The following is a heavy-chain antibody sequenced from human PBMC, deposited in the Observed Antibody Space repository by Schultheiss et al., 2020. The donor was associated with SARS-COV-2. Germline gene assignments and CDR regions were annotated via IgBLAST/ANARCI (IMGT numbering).Heavy chain of an antibody. V-gene: IGHV3-21*01. J-gene: IGHJ4*02. CDR1: GFTFSSYS. CDR3: AREGGATYGEYVGVDY. Sequence: GGSLRLSCAASGFTFSSYSMNWVRQAPGKGLEWVSSISSSSSYIYYADSVKGRFTISRDNAKNSLYLQMNSLRAEDTAVYYCAREGGATYGEYVGVDYWGQGTLVTVSS. CDR2: ISSSSSYI. D-gene: IGHD1-26*01.